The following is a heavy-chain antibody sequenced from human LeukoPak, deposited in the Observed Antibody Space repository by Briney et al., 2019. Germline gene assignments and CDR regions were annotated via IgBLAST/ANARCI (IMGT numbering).Heavy chain of an antibody. J-gene: IGHJ3*02. D-gene: IGHD5-18*01. CDR2: IYYSGST. CDR3: ARVFAPAMVKRTFDI. V-gene: IGHV4-31*11. Sequence: SETLSLTCAVYGGSFSGYYWGWIRQHPGRGLEFIGYIYYSGSTYYNPSLQSQVTISVDTSKNQFSLNLSSVTAADTAVYYCARVFAPAMVKRTFDIWGQGTKVTVSS. CDR1: GGSFSGYY.